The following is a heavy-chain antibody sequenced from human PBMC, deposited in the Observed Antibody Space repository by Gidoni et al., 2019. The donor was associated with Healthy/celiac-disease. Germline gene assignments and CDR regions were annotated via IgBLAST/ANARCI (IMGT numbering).Heavy chain of an antibody. V-gene: IGHV4-39*01. J-gene: IGHJ5*02. CDR1: GGSISSSSYY. D-gene: IGHD2-8*01. CDR3: ASALGRSGVATKYNWFDP. Sequence: QLQLQESGPGLVKPSETLSLTCTVSGGSISSSSYYWGGIRHPPGKGLEWIGSVYYRGSTYDNPSLKSRVTISVDTSKNQFSLKLSSVTAADTAVYYCASALGRSGVATKYNWFDPWGQGTLVTVSS. CDR2: VYYRGST.